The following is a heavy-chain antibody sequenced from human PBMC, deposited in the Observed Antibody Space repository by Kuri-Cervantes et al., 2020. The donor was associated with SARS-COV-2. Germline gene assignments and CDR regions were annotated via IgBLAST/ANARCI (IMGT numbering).Heavy chain of an antibody. Sequence: GGSLRLSCAASGFTVSSNYMSWVRQAPGKGLEWVSVIYSGGSTYYADSVKGRFTISRDNAKNSLYLQMNSLRAEDTAVYYCAKDALMTTVVTDAFDIWGQGTMVTV. CDR2: IYSGGST. V-gene: IGHV3-53*01. D-gene: IGHD4-23*01. CDR1: GFTVSSNY. CDR3: AKDALMTTVVTDAFDI. J-gene: IGHJ3*02.